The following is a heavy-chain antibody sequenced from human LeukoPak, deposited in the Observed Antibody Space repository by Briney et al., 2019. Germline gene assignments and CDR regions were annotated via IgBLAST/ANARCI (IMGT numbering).Heavy chain of an antibody. CDR3: AREDPRRYCSSTSCSGFDY. D-gene: IGHD2-2*01. CDR2: IYTSGST. J-gene: IGHJ4*02. Sequence: KHSETLSLTCTVSGGSISSYYWSWIRQPPGKGLEWIGRIYTSGSTNYNPSLKSRVTMSVDTSKNQFSLKLSSVTAADTAVYYCAREDPRRYCSSTSCSGFDYWGQGTLVTVSS. V-gene: IGHV4-4*07. CDR1: GGSISSYY.